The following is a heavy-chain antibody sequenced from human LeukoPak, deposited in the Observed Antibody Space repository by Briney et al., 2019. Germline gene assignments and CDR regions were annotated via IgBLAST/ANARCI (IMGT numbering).Heavy chain of an antibody. V-gene: IGHV3-7*01. CDR2: INQDVSRI. J-gene: IGHJ4*02. CDR3: ARLRDDVTKFDY. CDR1: GFSFSRYW. Sequence: GGSLRLSCAGSGFSFSRYWMAWVRQAPGKGLEWVASINQDVSRIHYVDSVKGRFTISRDNAKSSLFLQMTSLRVEDTAVYYCARLRDDVTKFDYWGQGTLVTVSS. D-gene: IGHD2-8*01.